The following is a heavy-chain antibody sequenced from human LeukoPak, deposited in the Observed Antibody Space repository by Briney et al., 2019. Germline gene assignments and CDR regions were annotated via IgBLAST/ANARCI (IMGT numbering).Heavy chain of an antibody. J-gene: IGHJ4*02. CDR3: ARGGYCSSTSCQTDY. D-gene: IGHD2-2*01. Sequence: PSETLSLTCAVYGGSFSGYYWSWIRQPPGKGLEWIGEINHSGSTNYNPSLKSRVTISVDTSKNQFSLKLSSVIAADTAVYYCARGGYCSSTSCQTDYWGQGTLVTVSS. V-gene: IGHV4-34*01. CDR1: GGSFSGYY. CDR2: INHSGST.